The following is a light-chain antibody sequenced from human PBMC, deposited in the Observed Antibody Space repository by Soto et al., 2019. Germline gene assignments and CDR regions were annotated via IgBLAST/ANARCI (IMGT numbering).Light chain of an antibody. Sequence: QSALTQPASVSGSPGQSITISCTGNSSDVGGYNYVSWYLQHPGKAPKLMIYEVSNRPSGVSNRFSGSKSGNTASLTFSGLQAEDEADYYCSSYTSSSAVVFGGGTKVTVL. J-gene: IGLJ2*01. CDR2: EVS. CDR1: SSDVGGYNY. CDR3: SSYTSSSAVV. V-gene: IGLV2-14*01.